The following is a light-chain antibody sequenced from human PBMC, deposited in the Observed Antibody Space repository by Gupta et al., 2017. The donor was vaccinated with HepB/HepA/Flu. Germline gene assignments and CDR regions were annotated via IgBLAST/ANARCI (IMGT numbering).Light chain of an antibody. CDR2: DAS. CDR1: QSIYSY. J-gene: IGKJ4*01. CDR3: QHRDTWPLT. V-gene: IGKV3-11*01. Sequence: EIVLTQSPATLSLSPGERATLSCRASQSIYSYLAWYQQTPGQAPRLLIYDASNRATGIPARFSGSGSGTDFTLTISSLEPEDFAVYYCQHRDTWPLTFGGGTIVEIK.